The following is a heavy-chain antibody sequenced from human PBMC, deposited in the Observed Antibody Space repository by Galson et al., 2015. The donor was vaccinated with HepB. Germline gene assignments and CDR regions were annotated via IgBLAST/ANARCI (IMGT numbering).Heavy chain of an antibody. CDR3: TRVRHLARGMDV. D-gene: IGHD5-12*01. J-gene: IGHJ6*02. CDR1: GDSVSSNTVG. Sequence: CAISGDSVSSNTVGWNWIRQSPSRGLEWLGRTYYRSKWSNDYAVSVQSRITINPDTSRNQFSLQLNSVTPEDTGVYYCTRVRHLARGMDVWGQGTTVTVSS. V-gene: IGHV6-1*01. CDR2: TYYRSKWSN.